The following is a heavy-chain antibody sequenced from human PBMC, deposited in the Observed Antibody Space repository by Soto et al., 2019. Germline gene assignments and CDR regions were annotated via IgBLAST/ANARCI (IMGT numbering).Heavy chain of an antibody. CDR2: IIPIFGTA. V-gene: IGHV1-69*13. D-gene: IGHD3-3*01. CDR3: ARVINYDFWSGYSAIPVSEGWFDP. J-gene: IGHJ5*02. CDR1: GGTFSSYA. Sequence: SVKVSCKASGGTFSSYAISWGRQAPGQGLEWMGGIIPIFGTANYAQKFQGRVTITADESTSTAYMELSSLRSEDTAVYYCARVINYDFWSGYSAIPVSEGWFDPWGQGTLVTVSS.